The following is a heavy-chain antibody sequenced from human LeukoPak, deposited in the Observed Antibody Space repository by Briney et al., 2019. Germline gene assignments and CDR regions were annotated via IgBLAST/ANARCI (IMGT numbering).Heavy chain of an antibody. D-gene: IGHD1-26*01. CDR1: GFTFSSYW. J-gene: IGHJ4*02. CDR2: IKQDGSEK. Sequence: GGSLRLSCAASGFTFSSYWMSWDRQAPGKGLEWVANIKQDGSEKYYVDSVKGRFTISRDNAKNSLYLQMNSLRAEDTAVYYCARSPKIVGATYFDYWGQGTLVTVSS. CDR3: ARSPKIVGATYFDY. V-gene: IGHV3-7*01.